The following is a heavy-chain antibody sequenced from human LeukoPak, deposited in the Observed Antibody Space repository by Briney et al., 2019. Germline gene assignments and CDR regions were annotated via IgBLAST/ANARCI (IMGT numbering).Heavy chain of an antibody. CDR2: MNPNSGNT. D-gene: IGHD4-11*01. V-gene: IGHV1-8*01. CDR1: GHTFTSYD. CDR3: ARGTVTAYYMDV. J-gene: IGHJ6*03. Sequence: ASVKVSCKASGHTFTSYDINWVRQATGQGLEWMGWMNPNSGNTGYAQKFQGRVTMTRNTSISTAYMELSSLRSEDTAVCYCARGTVTAYYMDVWGKGTTVTVSS.